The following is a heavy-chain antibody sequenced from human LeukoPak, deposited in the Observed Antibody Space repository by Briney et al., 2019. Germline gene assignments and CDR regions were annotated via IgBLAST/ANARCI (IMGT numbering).Heavy chain of an antibody. CDR3: ARGEPVDY. J-gene: IGHJ4*02. D-gene: IGHD1-14*01. V-gene: IGHV4-59*01. CDR1: GDSISTYY. CDR2: SYYSGIT. Sequence: PSETLSLTCTVSGDSISTYYWSWIRRSPGKGLEWIGYSYYSGITSYNPSLKSRVTMSVDESKNQLSLKVNSVTAADTAVYYCARGEPVDYWGQGTLVTVSS.